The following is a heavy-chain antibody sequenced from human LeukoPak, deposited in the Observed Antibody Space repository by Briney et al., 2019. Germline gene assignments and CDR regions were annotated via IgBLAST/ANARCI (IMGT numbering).Heavy chain of an antibody. CDR2: IYYSGST. Sequence: SETLSLTCTVSGGSFSFSGYYWGWIRQPPGKGLEWIGYIYYSGSTYYNPSLKSRVTISVDTSKNQFSLKLSSVTAADTAVYYCARDRYTVVSWYFDLWGRGTLVTVSS. CDR1: GGSFSFSGYY. J-gene: IGHJ2*01. CDR3: ARDRYTVVSWYFDL. D-gene: IGHD4-23*01. V-gene: IGHV4-31*03.